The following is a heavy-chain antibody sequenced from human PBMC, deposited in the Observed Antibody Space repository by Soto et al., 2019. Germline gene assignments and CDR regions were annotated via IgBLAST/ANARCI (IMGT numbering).Heavy chain of an antibody. CDR2: IDYSGST. D-gene: IGHD1-7*01. V-gene: IGHV4-61*01. CDR1: AGSVSGSSHY. Sequence: QVQLQESGPGLVKPSETLSLTCSVSAGSVSGSSHYWNWIRQTPGKGLEWIGYIDYSGSTNYNPSLKSRVTISVDTCKTQFSLKLSSVTAADTAVYYCARGGTSSRRAVAGYFHYWGQGTQVTVSS. CDR3: ARGGTSSRRAVAGYFHY. J-gene: IGHJ1*01.